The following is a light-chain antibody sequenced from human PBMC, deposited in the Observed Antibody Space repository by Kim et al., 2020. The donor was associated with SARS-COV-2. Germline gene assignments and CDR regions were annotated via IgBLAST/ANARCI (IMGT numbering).Light chain of an antibody. V-gene: IGLV3-27*01. Sequence: SPGQSARITCSGDVLAKKYGRWFQQKPGQAPVLVIYKDTERPSGIPERFSGSSSGTTVTLTISGAQVGDEGDYYCYSYSAAGEPLLGGGTQLTVL. J-gene: IGLJ2*01. CDR1: VLAKKY. CDR2: KDT. CDR3: YSYSAAGEPL.